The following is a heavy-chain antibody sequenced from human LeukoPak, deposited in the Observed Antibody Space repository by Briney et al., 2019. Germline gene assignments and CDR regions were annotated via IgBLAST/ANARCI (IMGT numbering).Heavy chain of an antibody. V-gene: IGHV1-18*01. CDR3: ARAMDIVATWLDY. CDR1: GYTLTSYG. CDR2: ISAYNGNT. D-gene: IGHD5-12*01. J-gene: IGHJ4*02. Sequence: ASVKVSCKASGYTLTSYGISWVRQAPGQGLEWMGWISAYNGNTNYAQKLQGRVTMTTDTSTSTAYVELRSLRSDDTAVYYCARAMDIVATWLDYWGQGTLVTVSS.